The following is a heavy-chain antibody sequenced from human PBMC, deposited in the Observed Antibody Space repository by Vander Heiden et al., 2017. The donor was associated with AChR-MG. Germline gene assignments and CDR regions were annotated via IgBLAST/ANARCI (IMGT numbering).Heavy chain of an antibody. D-gene: IGHD6-19*01. V-gene: IGHV3-7*01. CDR3: LAGRGY. Sequence: EVQLVESGGSLVQPGGSLRLSCAASGFTLSSDWMNWVRQAPGKGLEWVANINRDGSQKFSVDSMKGRFTISRDDAKNVVYLEMNTLRVEDTAVYYCLAGRGYWGHGTLVTVSS. CDR2: INRDGSQK. CDR1: GFTLSSDW. J-gene: IGHJ4*01.